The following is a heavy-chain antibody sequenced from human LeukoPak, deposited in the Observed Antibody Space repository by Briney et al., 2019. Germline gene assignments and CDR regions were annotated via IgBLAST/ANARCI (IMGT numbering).Heavy chain of an antibody. J-gene: IGHJ4*02. CDR2: IYYSGST. Sequence: SETPSLTCTVSGGSIRNYYWSWIRQPPGKGLEWIGYIYYSGSTNYNPSLKSRVTISVDTSKNQFTLKLRSVTAADTAVYYCARKGLRLLDWLSEYFFDYWGQGTLVTVSS. CDR3: ARKGLRLLDWLSEYFFDY. V-gene: IGHV4-59*08. D-gene: IGHD3-3*01. CDR1: GGSIRNYY.